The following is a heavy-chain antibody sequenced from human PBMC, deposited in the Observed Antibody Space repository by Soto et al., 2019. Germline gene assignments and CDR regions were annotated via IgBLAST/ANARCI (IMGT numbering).Heavy chain of an antibody. CDR2: IYYSGST. J-gene: IGHJ6*03. V-gene: IGHV4-31*03. Sequence: SETLSLTCTVSGGSISSGGYYWSWIRQHPGKGLEWIGYIYYSGSTYYNPSLKSRVTISVDTSKNQFSLKLSSVTAADTAVYYCAREIGGDYYPFYYYYYYMDVWGKGTTVTVSS. D-gene: IGHD3-16*01. CDR1: GGSISSGGYY. CDR3: AREIGGDYYPFYYYYYYMDV.